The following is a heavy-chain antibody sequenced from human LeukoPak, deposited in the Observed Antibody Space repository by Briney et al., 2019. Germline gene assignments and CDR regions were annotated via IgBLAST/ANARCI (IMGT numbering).Heavy chain of an antibody. J-gene: IGHJ5*02. CDR2: ISYDGSNK. Sequence: GGSLRLSCAASGFTFSSYAMSWVRQAPGKGLEWVAVISYDGSNKYYADSVKGRFTISRDNSKNTLYLQMNSLRAEDTAVYYCARENRGGFDPWGQGTLVTVSS. V-gene: IGHV3-30*19. CDR1: GFTFSSYA. D-gene: IGHD3-10*01. CDR3: ARENRGGFDP.